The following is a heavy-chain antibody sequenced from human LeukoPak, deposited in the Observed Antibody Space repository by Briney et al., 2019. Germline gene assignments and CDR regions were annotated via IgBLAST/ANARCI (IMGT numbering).Heavy chain of an antibody. Sequence: GGSLRLSCAASGFTFSSYGMHWVRQAPGKGLEWVAVISYDGSNKYYVDSVKGRFTISRDNSKNTLYLQMNSLRAEDTAVYYCAKVWDSSGWYGEFDYWGQGTLVTVSS. V-gene: IGHV3-30*18. CDR2: ISYDGSNK. D-gene: IGHD6-19*01. J-gene: IGHJ4*02. CDR1: GFTFSSYG. CDR3: AKVWDSSGWYGEFDY.